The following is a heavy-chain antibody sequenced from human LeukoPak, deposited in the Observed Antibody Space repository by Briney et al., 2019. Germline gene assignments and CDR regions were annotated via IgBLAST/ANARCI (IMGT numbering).Heavy chain of an antibody. J-gene: IGHJ4*02. V-gene: IGHV1-24*01. CDR3: ARRGIAVAGLDY. Sequence: ASVKVSCKVSGYSLTELTIHWVRQPLDKRLEWMGAFDPQDGETISAQKFHGRVTMTEDPSTDTAYLELSRLRPDDTAVYYCARRGIAVAGLDYWGQGTLVTVSS. CDR1: GYSLTELT. CDR2: FDPQDGET. D-gene: IGHD6-19*01.